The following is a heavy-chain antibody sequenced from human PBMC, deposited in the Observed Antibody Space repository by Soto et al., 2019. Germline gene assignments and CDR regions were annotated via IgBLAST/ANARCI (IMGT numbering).Heavy chain of an antibody. CDR3: AGGERGYSYGYSPNSYGMDV. CDR1: GGNLTRDR. V-gene: IGHV1-2*02. CDR2: INHNSGGT. J-gene: IGHJ6*02. D-gene: IGHD5-18*01. Sequence: SVKCFFQAFGGNLTRDRTPGLAEAPRQTLDWMGWINHNSGGTNYAQKFQGRVTMTRDTSISTAYMELSRLRSDDTAVYYCAGGERGYSYGYSPNSYGMDVWGQGTTVTVS.